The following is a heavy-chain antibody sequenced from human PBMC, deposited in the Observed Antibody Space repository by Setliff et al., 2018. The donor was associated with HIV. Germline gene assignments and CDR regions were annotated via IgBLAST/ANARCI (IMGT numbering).Heavy chain of an antibody. D-gene: IGHD5-12*01. V-gene: IGHV4-59*08. J-gene: IGHJ4*02. CDR2: VFYTGFA. CDR1: GDSIRGYY. Sequence: PSETLSLTCTVSGDSIRGYYWSWTRQPPGMGLEWMGYVFYTGFAAYNPSLKSRLTISVDTSKSQFSLRLTSVTAADTAIYYCARQVSIPGVAITPVDYWGQGALVTVSS. CDR3: ARQVSIPGVAITPVDY.